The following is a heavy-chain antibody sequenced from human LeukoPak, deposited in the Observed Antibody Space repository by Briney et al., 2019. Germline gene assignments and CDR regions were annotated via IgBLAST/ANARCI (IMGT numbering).Heavy chain of an antibody. Sequence: PSETLSLTCTVSGGSISSSSYWWGWIRQPPGKGLEWIGSIYYTGQTYYNPSLKCRVTISVDTPKNQFSLKLTSVNAADTAVYHCAGQVGDGRWYFDYWGQGALLTVSS. D-gene: IGHD4-23*01. V-gene: IGHV4-39*01. CDR2: IYYTGQT. CDR3: AGQVGDGRWYFDY. CDR1: GGSISSSSYW. J-gene: IGHJ4*02.